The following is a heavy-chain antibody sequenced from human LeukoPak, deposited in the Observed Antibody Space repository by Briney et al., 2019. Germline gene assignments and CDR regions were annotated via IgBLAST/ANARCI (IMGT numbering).Heavy chain of an antibody. J-gene: IGHJ3*02. V-gene: IGHV3-23*01. CDR3: VRDHHRRLYDSQARDTFDI. CDR2: ISANSGAT. D-gene: IGHD5/OR15-5a*01. Sequence: GGTLRLSCAASGFTFSSYPMSWVRQAPGRGLEWVSVISANSGATYYADSVKGRFTISRDNAKNSLYLQMNSLRAEDTAVYYCVRDHHRRLYDSQARDTFDIWGRGTMVTVSS. CDR1: GFTFSSYP.